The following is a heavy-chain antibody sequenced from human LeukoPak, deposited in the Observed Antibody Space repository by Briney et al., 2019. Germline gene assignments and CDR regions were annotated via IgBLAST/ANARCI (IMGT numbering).Heavy chain of an antibody. CDR1: GFTFSSTY. V-gene: IGHV3-23*01. J-gene: IGHJ4*02. Sequence: PGGSLKVSCAASGFTFSSTYMSWVRQDPGKGLDWVSAISGSGDTTYYAASVKGRFTTSRDNTKNTLFLLMNGLRVDDTALYYCSNEVRPNDYWGQGAVVPVSS. CDR2: ISGSGDTT. D-gene: IGHD1-1*01. CDR3: SNEVRPNDY.